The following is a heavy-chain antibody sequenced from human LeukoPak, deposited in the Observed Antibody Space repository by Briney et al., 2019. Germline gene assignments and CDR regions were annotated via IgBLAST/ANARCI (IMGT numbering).Heavy chain of an antibody. CDR1: GYTFTSYG. D-gene: IGHD1-26*01. Sequence: ASVKVSCKASGYTFTSYGISWVRQAPGQGLEWMGWISAYNGNTNYAQKLQGRVTMTTDTSTSTAYMELRSLRSEDTAVYYCARGNSVGDVAWWFDPWGQGTLVTVSS. CDR3: ARGNSVGDVAWWFDP. J-gene: IGHJ5*02. CDR2: ISAYNGNT. V-gene: IGHV1-18*01.